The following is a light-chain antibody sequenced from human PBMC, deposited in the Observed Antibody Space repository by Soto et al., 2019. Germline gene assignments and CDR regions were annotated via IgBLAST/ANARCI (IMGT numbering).Light chain of an antibody. CDR1: QSVSSNY. J-gene: IGKJ1*01. Sequence: ETVLTQSPGPLSLSPGERATLSCRASQSVSSNYLAWYQQKPGQDPRLLMYGASTRATGIPDRFRGGGSGTDATLPITTPAPDDFAVYSDEQFGRSAPSWTFGQGTKVE. CDR3: EQFGRSAPSWT. V-gene: IGKV3-20*01. CDR2: GAS.